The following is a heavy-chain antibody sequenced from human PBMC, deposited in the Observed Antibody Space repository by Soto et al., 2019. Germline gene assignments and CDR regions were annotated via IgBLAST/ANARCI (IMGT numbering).Heavy chain of an antibody. CDR3: ARDFCSGGSCYRYFDY. CDR2: ISSSGSTI. D-gene: IGHD2-15*01. Sequence: PGGSLRLSCAASGFTFSSYEMNWVRQAPGKGLEWVSYISSSGSTIYYADSVKGRFTISRDNAKNSLYLQMNSLRAEDTAVYYCARDFCSGGSCYRYFDYWGQGTLVTVSS. V-gene: IGHV3-48*03. CDR1: GFTFSSYE. J-gene: IGHJ4*02.